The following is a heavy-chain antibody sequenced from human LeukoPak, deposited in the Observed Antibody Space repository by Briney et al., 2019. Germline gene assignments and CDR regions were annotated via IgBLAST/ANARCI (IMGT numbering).Heavy chain of an antibody. CDR2: IYYSGST. Sequence: SETLSLTCTVSGGSISSSSYYWGWIRQPPGKGLEWIGSIYYSGSTNYNPSLKSRVTISVDTSKNQFSLKLSSVTAADTAVYYCARGSESSSWYSNSCFDYWGQGTLVTVSS. D-gene: IGHD6-13*01. CDR3: ARGSESSSWYSNSCFDY. CDR1: GGSISSSSYY. V-gene: IGHV4-39*07. J-gene: IGHJ4*02.